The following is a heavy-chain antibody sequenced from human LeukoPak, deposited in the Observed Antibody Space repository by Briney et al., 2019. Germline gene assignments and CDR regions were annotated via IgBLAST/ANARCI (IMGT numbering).Heavy chain of an antibody. D-gene: IGHD4-17*01. V-gene: IGHV4-59*01. Sequence: SETLSLTCTVSGGSISSYYWSWIRQPPGKGLEWIGYVFYSGSTNYNPSLKSRVTISVDMSKNQFSLKLTSVTAADTAVYYCAREVGDYVGVFDCWGQGTLVTVSS. CDR2: VFYSGST. J-gene: IGHJ4*02. CDR3: AREVGDYVGVFDC. CDR1: GGSISSYY.